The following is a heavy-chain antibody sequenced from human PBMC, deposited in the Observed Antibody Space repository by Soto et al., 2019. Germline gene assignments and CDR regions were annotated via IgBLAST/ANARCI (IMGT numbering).Heavy chain of an antibody. Sequence: TGGSLRLSCAASGFTFSGSAMHWVRQASGKGLEWVGRIRSKANSYATAYAASVKGRFTISRDDSKNTAYLQMNSLKTEDTAVYYCTGTITIFGVVLNGFDYWGQGTLVTVSS. V-gene: IGHV3-73*01. CDR1: GFTFSGSA. CDR3: TGTITIFGVVLNGFDY. J-gene: IGHJ4*02. CDR2: IRSKANSYAT. D-gene: IGHD3-3*01.